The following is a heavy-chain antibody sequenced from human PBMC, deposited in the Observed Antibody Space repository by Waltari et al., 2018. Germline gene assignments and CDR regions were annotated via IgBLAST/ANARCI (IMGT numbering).Heavy chain of an antibody. Sequence: EVQLVESGGGLVQPGGSLRLSCAASGFTFSSYWMHWVRQAPGEGVVLVEWIKWEGGSTSSAKTVNGRVTISRDNSKNTLYLQMNSLRAEDTAVYYCARDLRDGSGSYYPDYWGQGTLVTVSS. CDR3: ARDLRDGSGSYYPDY. D-gene: IGHD3-10*01. V-gene: IGHV3-74*01. CDR1: GFTFSSYW. CDR2: IKWEGGST. J-gene: IGHJ4*02.